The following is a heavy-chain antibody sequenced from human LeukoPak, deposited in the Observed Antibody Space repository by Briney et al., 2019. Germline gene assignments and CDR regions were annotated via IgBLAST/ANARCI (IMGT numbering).Heavy chain of an antibody. V-gene: IGHV3-21*01. CDR1: GFTFSSYS. J-gene: IGHJ4*02. D-gene: IGHD3-10*01. Sequence: GGSLRLSCAASGFTFSSYSMNWVRQAPGKGLEWVSSISSSSSYIYYADSVKGRFTISRDNAKNSLYLQMNSLRAEDTAVYYCARDPEPHYGSGSYWSRHPYYFDYWGQGTLVTVSS. CDR2: ISSSSSYI. CDR3: ARDPEPHYGSGSYWSRHPYYFDY.